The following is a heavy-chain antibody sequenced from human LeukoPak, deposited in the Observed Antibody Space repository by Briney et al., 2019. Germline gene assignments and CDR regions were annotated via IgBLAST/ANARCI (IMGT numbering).Heavy chain of an antibody. V-gene: IGHV6-1*01. CDR3: ARGGLVASIRGYFDY. CDR2: TYYRSKWYY. Sequence: SQTLSLTCAISGDSVSSNTGGWNWIRQSPSRGLEWLGRTYYRSKWYYDYAVSVKSRITINPDASKNQFSLRLNSVTPEDTAVYYCARGGLVASIRGYFDYWAQGTLVTVSS. D-gene: IGHD5-12*01. CDR1: GDSVSSNTGG. J-gene: IGHJ4*02.